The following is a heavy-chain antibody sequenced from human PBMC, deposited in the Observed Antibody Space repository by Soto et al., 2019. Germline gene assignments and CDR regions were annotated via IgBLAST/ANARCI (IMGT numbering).Heavy chain of an antibody. Sequence: PSETLSLTCTVSGGSISSSSYYWGWIRQPPGKGLEWIGSIYYSGSTYYNPSLKSRVTISVDTSKNQFSLKLSSVTAADTAVYYCARQVAAELGLCYYYYYMDVWGKGTTVTVSS. V-gene: IGHV4-39*01. J-gene: IGHJ6*03. CDR1: GGSISSSSYY. CDR3: ARQVAAELGLCYYYYYMDV. CDR2: IYYSGST. D-gene: IGHD1-7*01.